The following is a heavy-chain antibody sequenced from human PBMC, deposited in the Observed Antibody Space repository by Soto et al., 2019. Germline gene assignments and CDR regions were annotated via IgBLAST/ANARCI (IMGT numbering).Heavy chain of an antibody. V-gene: IGHV1-69*01. CDR1: GGTFNSFG. CDR3: AIEVWGRGGYYLDS. D-gene: IGHD7-27*01. Sequence: QVHVVQSGAEVQKPGSSVKVTCKAFGGTFNSFGINWVRQAPGQGLEWMGGIIPVFGTTKYAQKFRDRVTLVADGSTSTSYMELSSLTSDDPAVYYCAIEVWGRGGYYLDSWGQGTLVTVSS. J-gene: IGHJ4*02. CDR2: IIPVFGTT.